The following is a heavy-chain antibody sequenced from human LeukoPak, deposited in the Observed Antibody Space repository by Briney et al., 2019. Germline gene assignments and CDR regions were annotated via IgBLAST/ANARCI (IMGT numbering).Heavy chain of an antibody. J-gene: IGHJ4*02. CDR3: ARSISSGWRAYYFDY. CDR1: GFTFSSYS. V-gene: IGHV3-48*01. D-gene: IGHD6-19*01. Sequence: PGGSLRLSCAASGFTFSSYSMNWVRQAPGEGLEWVSYISSLSGTIYYADSVKGRFTISRDNAKNSLYLQMNSLKTEDTAVYYCARSISSGWRAYYFDYWGQGTLVTVSS. CDR2: ISSLSGTI.